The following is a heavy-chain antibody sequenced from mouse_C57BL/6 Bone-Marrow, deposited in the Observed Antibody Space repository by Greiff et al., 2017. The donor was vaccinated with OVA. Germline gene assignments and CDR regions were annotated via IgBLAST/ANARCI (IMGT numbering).Heavy chain of an antibody. CDR3: AVDSSGYFDY. J-gene: IGHJ2*01. V-gene: IGHV1-61*01. CDR1: GYTFTSYW. Sequence: VKLQQPGAELVRPGSSVKLSCKASGYTFTSYWMDWVKQRPGQGLEWIGNIYPSDSETHYNQKFKDKATLTVDKSSSTAYMQLSSLTSEDSAVYYCAVDSSGYFDYWGQGTTLTVSS. CDR2: IYPSDSET. D-gene: IGHD3-2*02.